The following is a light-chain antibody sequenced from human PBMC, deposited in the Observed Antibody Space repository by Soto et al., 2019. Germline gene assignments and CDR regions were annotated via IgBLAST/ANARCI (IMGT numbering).Light chain of an antibody. J-gene: IGKJ5*01. CDR1: QSVSSY. Sequence: EIVLTPSPATLSLSPLEIANLSFRASQSVSSYLAWYQQKPGQAPRLLIYDASNRATGIPARFSGSGSGTDFTLTISSLEPEDFAVYYCQQRSNWPPTFGQGTRLAIK. V-gene: IGKV3-11*01. CDR3: QQRSNWPPT. CDR2: DAS.